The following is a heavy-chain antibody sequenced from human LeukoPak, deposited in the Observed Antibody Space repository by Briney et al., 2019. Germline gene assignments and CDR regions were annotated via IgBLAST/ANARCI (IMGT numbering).Heavy chain of an antibody. Sequence: PGGSLRLSCAASGFTFSSYAMSWVRQAPGKGLEWVANINQDGSQTFYVDSVTGRFTISRDNPGNSVYLQMNSLRAEDTAVYYCARLMFLWPPIYFDYWGQGTLVTVSS. J-gene: IGHJ4*02. CDR3: ARLMFLWPPIYFDY. V-gene: IGHV3-7*01. CDR1: GFTFSSYA. D-gene: IGHD2-8*01. CDR2: INQDGSQT.